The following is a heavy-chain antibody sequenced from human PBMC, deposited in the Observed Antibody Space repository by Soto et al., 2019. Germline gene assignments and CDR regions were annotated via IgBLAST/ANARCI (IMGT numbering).Heavy chain of an antibody. CDR2: IHAGNGNT. D-gene: IGHD2-15*01. CDR3: ARGVAFLDY. V-gene: IGHV1-3*01. J-gene: IGHJ4*02. CDR1: GYTFSSYA. Sequence: ASVKVSFKASGYTFSSYAIHWVRQAPGQGLEWMGWIHAGNGNTKYSQSFQGRVTISRDTSATTAYMELNSLRSEDTAVYYCARGVAFLDYWGQGTLVTVSS.